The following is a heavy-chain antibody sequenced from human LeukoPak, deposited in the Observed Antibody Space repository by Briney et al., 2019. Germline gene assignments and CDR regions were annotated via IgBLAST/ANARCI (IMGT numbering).Heavy chain of an antibody. CDR2: ISSSGSTI. Sequence: PGGSLRLSCAASGFTFSSYAMSWIRQAPGKGLEWVSYISSSGSTIYYADSVKGRFTISRDNAKNSLYLQMNSLRAEDTAVYYCARDSRYSSSWYEDYYYGMDVWGQGTTVTVSS. J-gene: IGHJ6*02. CDR1: GFTFSSYA. V-gene: IGHV3-11*01. CDR3: ARDSRYSSSWYEDYYYGMDV. D-gene: IGHD6-13*01.